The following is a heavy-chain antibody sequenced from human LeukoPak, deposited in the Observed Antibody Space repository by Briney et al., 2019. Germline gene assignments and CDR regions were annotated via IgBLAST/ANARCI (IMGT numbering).Heavy chain of an antibody. J-gene: IGHJ4*02. D-gene: IGHD3-3*01. V-gene: IGHV3-23*01. CDR1: GFTFSRSD. CDR2: ISGSGGST. CDR3: AKALRFLEWSYDY. Sequence: GGSLRLSCEASGFTFSRSDMIWVRQAPGKGLEWVSAISGSGGSTYYADSVKGRFTIPRDNSKNTLYLQMNSLRAEDTAVYYCAKALRFLEWSYDYWGQGTLVTVSS.